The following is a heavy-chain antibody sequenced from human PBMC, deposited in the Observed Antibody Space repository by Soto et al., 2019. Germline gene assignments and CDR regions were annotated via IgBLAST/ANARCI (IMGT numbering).Heavy chain of an antibody. CDR3: ARGPGDKAMAPTYDY. J-gene: IGHJ4*02. CDR1: GYTFTGYY. Sequence: QVQLVQSGAEVKKPGASVKVSCKASGYTFTGYYMHWVRQAPGQGLEWMGWINPNSGGTNYAQKFQGRVTMTRDTSISTAYMELSRLRSDDTAVYYCARGPGDKAMAPTYDYWGQGTLVTVSS. D-gene: IGHD5-18*01. CDR2: INPNSGGT. V-gene: IGHV1-2*02.